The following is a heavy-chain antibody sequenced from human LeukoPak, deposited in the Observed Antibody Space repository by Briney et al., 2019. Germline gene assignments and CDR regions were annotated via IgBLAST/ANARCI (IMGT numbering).Heavy chain of an antibody. V-gene: IGHV1-69*05. CDR3: ASGSLGDGYGVGDYYQYMDV. Sequence: SVKVSCKASGGTFNSYAISWVRQAPGQGLEWMGGIMPLFGTANYAQEFQGRVTFTTDESASTAYMEVSSLRSEDTAVYYCASGSLGDGYGVGDYYQYMDVWGKGTTVTVSS. J-gene: IGHJ6*03. CDR2: IMPLFGTA. D-gene: IGHD5-24*01. CDR1: GGTFNSYA.